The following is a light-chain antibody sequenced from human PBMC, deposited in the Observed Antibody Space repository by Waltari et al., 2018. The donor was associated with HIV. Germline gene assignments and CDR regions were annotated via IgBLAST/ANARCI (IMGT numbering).Light chain of an antibody. CDR1: SSNIGNNS. V-gene: IGLV1-47*01. J-gene: IGLJ3*02. CDR3: ATWDDSLSGLWV. Sequence: QSVLTQPPSASGTPGQRVTISCSGSSSNIGNNSVHFYQQLPGTAPKLLIYRNNQRPSGVPDRFSGSKSGTSASLAISGLRSEDEADYYCATWDDSLSGLWVFGGGTKLTVL. CDR2: RNN.